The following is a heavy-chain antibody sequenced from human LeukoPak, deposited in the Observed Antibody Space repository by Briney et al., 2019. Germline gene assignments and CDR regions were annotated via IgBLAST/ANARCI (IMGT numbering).Heavy chain of an antibody. CDR2: IYYSGST. J-gene: IGHJ4*02. CDR1: GGSISSSSYY. V-gene: IGHV4-39*07. Sequence: SETLSLTCTVSGGSISSSSYYWGWIRQPPGKGLEWIGSIYYSGSTYYNPSLKSRVTISVDTSKNQFSLKLSSVTAADTAVYYCARYYDFWSGYYPQQYYFDYWGQGTLVTVSS. D-gene: IGHD3-3*01. CDR3: ARYYDFWSGYYPQQYYFDY.